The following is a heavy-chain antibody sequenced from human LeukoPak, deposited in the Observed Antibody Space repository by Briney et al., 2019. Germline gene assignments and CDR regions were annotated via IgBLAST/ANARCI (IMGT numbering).Heavy chain of an antibody. Sequence: ASVKVSCKASGGTFSSYAINWVRQAPGQGLEWMGGIIPIFDTTNYAQKFQGRVTITADESTSTAYMELSSLRSEDTAVYYCARAALQGLYFYYMDVWGKGTTVTVSS. D-gene: IGHD3-9*01. CDR1: GGTFSSYA. CDR2: IIPIFDTT. CDR3: ARAALQGLYFYYMDV. V-gene: IGHV1-69*13. J-gene: IGHJ6*03.